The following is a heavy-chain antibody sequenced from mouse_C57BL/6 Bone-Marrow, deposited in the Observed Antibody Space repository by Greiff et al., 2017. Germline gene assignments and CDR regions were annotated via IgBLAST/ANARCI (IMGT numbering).Heavy chain of an antibody. J-gene: IGHJ2*01. CDR3: ARETYDYEGY. V-gene: IGHV1-53*01. Sequence: QVQLKQPGTELVKPGASVKLSCKASGYTFTSYWMHWVKQRPGQGLEWIGNINPRNGGTNYNEKFKSKATLPVDKSSSTAYMQLSSLTSEDDAVYYCARETYDYEGYWGQGTTLTVSS. D-gene: IGHD2-4*01. CDR2: INPRNGGT. CDR1: GYTFTSYW.